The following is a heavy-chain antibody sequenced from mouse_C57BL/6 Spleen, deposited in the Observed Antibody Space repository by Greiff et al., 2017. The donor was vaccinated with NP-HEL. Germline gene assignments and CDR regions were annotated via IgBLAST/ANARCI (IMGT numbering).Heavy chain of an antibody. Sequence: EVQLQQSGAELVRPGASVKLSCTASGFNIKDYYMHWVKQRPEQGLEWIGRIDPEDGDTEYAPKFQGKATMTADTSSNTAYLQLSSLTSEDTAVYYCTTPYYYGSSSFAYWRPGTLVPVSA. V-gene: IGHV14-1*01. D-gene: IGHD1-1*01. CDR3: TTPYYYGSSSFAY. CDR2: IDPEDGDT. J-gene: IGHJ3*01. CDR1: GFNIKDYY.